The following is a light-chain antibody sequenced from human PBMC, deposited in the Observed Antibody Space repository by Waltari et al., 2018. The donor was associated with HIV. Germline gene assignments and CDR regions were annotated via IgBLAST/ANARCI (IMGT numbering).Light chain of an antibody. CDR3: QEYQNNWT. CDR1: QSISNS. J-gene: IGKJ1*01. CDR2: EAS. V-gene: IGKV1-5*03. Sequence: DIQMTQSPSTLSASTGDRVAITCRASQSISNSLAWYQQKPGKAPKLLIHEASSLTIGVSSRFSGSGFGTEFILTIRNLQPDDCAIYYCQEYQNNWTFGQGTKV.